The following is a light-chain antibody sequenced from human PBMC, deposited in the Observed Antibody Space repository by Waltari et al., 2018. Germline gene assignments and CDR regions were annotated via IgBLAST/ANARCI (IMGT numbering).Light chain of an antibody. J-gene: IGLJ3*02. CDR1: RHVVGSSNF. Sequence: QSALTPPASVSGSPGQSATISCTGTRHVVGSSNFFSWYQQPPGKAPKLIIHDDTERPSGVSDRFSGSKSANGASLTISGLQAEDEAHYYCCAYAGKVFGGGTRLTVL. CDR2: DDT. CDR3: CAYAGKV. V-gene: IGLV2-23*01.